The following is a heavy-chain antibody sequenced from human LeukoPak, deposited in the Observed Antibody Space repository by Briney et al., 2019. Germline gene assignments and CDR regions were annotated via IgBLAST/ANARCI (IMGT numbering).Heavy chain of an antibody. J-gene: IGHJ6*04. CDR2: IYSGGST. Sequence: GSLRLSCAASGFNVNDLYMTWVRPAPGKGLDWVSIIYSGGSTSYADSVKGRFTISRDNSKNTLYLQMNNLRAEDTAKYYCATDTDNFSSASYVSVWGKGTTVTVSS. CDR1: GFNVNDLY. D-gene: IGHD3-10*01. V-gene: IGHV3-53*01. CDR3: ATDTDNFSSASYVSV.